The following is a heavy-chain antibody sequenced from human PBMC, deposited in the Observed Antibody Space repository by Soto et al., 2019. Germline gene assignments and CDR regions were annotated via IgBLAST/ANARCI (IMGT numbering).Heavy chain of an antibody. CDR1: GFTFSHYG. D-gene: IGHD1-26*01. V-gene: IGHV3-30*03. CDR2: ISYDGSNK. CDR3: ARYSGKYQGPIDY. Sequence: QVQLVESGGGVVQPGRYLRLSCAASGFTFSHYGIPWVLQAPGKGLEWLAVISYDGSNKHYADSVKGRFTVSRDNSKNTLYLQMNSLRAEDTAVYFCARYSGKYQGPIDYWGQGTVVTVSS. J-gene: IGHJ4*02.